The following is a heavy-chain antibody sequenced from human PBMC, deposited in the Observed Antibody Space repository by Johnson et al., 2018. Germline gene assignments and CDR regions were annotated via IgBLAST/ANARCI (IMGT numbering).Heavy chain of an antibody. D-gene: IGHD3-22*01. Sequence: VQLLESGGGLVQPGGSLRLSCAASGFTFSSYAMTWVRQAPGKGLEWVSAISGSGGSTYYADSVKGRFTISRDNSKNTLYLQMNSLRAEDTAVYYCAKEGHYYDSSGYYYVEYFQHWGQGTLVTVSS. J-gene: IGHJ1*01. CDR3: AKEGHYYDSSGYYYVEYFQH. V-gene: IGHV3-23*01. CDR2: ISGSGGST. CDR1: GFTFSSYA.